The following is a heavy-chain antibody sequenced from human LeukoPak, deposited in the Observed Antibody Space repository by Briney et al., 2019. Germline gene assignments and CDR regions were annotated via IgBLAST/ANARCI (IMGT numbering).Heavy chain of an antibody. CDR2: IDYSGRT. CDR3: ATSYYQYFQH. CDR1: GGSISSNSYY. D-gene: IGHD1-26*01. Sequence: SETLSLTCAVSGGSISSNSYYWGWIRQPPGKGLEWIVSIDYSGRTYYNPSLKSRITIPVDTPKNQFSLKLSSVTAADTAVYYCATSYYQYFQHWGQGTLVTVSS. V-gene: IGHV4-39*01. J-gene: IGHJ1*01.